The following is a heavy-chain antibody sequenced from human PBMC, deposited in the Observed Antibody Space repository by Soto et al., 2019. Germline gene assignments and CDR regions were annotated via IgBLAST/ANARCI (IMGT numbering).Heavy chain of an antibody. V-gene: IGHV3-23*01. CDR2: ITASGGGI. CDR3: AKGRSSGWYRWLDP. Sequence: EVQLLESGGGLVQPGGSLRLSCAASGFTFNDYAMTWVRQAPGKGLEWVSGITASGGGINYVDSVKGRFTISRDNSKNTVRLRMNSLRAEDTAVYYCAKGRSSGWYRWLDPWGQGTLVIVSS. D-gene: IGHD6-19*01. CDR1: GFTFNDYA. J-gene: IGHJ5*02.